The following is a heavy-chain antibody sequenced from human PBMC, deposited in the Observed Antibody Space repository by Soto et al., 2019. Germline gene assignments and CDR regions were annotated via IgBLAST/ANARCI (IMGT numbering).Heavy chain of an antibody. CDR3: ARGQYSRSSYGTPV. J-gene: IGHJ6*02. CDR2: IIPVFGTA. Sequence: QVQLVQSGAEVKKPGSSVKVSCKASGGTCSSYAISWVRPAPGQGLEWMGGIIPVFGTANYSQKFQGRVTITADESTSTAYMELSSLRSEDTAVYYCARGQYSRSSYGTPVWCQGTTVTFS. CDR1: GGTCSSYA. V-gene: IGHV1-69*01. D-gene: IGHD6-6*01.